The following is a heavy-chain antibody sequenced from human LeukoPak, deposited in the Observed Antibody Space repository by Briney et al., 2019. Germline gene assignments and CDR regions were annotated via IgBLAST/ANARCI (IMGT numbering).Heavy chain of an antibody. J-gene: IGHJ4*02. CDR1: GYTLTELA. V-gene: IGHV1-24*01. CDR3: ATMAGTYHLH. CDR2: FDPEDGET. D-gene: IGHD3-10*01. Sequence: ASVKVSCKVSGYTLTELAIHWVRQAPGRELEWMGGFDPEDGETIYAQKFQGRVTMTEDTNTDTAHMELSSLTSADTAVYFCATMAGTYHLHWGQGTLVTVST.